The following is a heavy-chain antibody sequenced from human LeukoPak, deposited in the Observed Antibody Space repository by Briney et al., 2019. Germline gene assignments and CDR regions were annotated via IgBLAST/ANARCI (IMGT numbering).Heavy chain of an antibody. J-gene: IGHJ4*02. CDR1: GFMFHDYA. CDR3: ARVPGYCSGGSCFSTYFDY. CDR2: SSSGSTTI. D-gene: IGHD2-15*01. Sequence: GGSLGLSCAAPGFMFHDYAIHWVRQAPGKGLEWVSYSSSGSTTIYYADSVKGRFTVTRDNAENSLYLQMSSLRDEDTAVYYCARVPGYCSGGSCFSTYFDYWGQGTLVTVSS. V-gene: IGHV3-48*02.